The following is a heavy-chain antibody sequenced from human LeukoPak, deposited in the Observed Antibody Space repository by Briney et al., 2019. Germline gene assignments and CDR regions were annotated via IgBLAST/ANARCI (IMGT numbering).Heavy chain of an antibody. V-gene: IGHV3-7*01. CDR2: IKEDGSEK. CDR3: ARDAPAGEKPEYFFDY. Sequence: PGGSLRLSCVASGSTFSNAAMSWVRQAPGKGLEWVADIKEDGSEKYYVDSVKGRFTISRDNAKNSLYLQMNSLRVEDTAVYYCARDAPAGEKPEYFFDYWGQGTLVTVSS. J-gene: IGHJ4*02. CDR1: GSTFSNAA.